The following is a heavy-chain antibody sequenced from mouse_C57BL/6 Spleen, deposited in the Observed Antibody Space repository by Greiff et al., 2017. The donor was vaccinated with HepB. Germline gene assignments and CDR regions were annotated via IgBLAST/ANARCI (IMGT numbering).Heavy chain of an antibody. Sequence: QVQLKQSGAELMKPGASVKLSCKATGYTFTGYWIEWVKQRPGHGLEWIGEILPGSGSTNYNEKFKGKATFTADTSSNTAYMQLSSLTTEDSAIYYCAKRVHYYGSSYWYFDVWGTGTTVTVSS. V-gene: IGHV1-9*01. J-gene: IGHJ1*03. CDR2: ILPGSGST. CDR1: GYTFTGYW. CDR3: AKRVHYYGSSYWYFDV. D-gene: IGHD1-1*01.